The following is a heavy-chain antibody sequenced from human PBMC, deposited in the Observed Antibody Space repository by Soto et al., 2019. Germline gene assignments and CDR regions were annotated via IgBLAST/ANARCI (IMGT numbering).Heavy chain of an antibody. V-gene: IGHV3-53*01. CDR2: IYSGGST. Sequence: GGSLRLSCAASGFTVSSNYMSWVRQAPGKGLEWVPVIYSGGSTYYADSVKGRFTISRDNSKNTLYLQMNSLRAEDTAVYYCARERGGYGGNDYWGQGTLVTVSS. CDR3: ARERGGYGGNDY. D-gene: IGHD5-12*01. CDR1: GFTVSSNY. J-gene: IGHJ4*02.